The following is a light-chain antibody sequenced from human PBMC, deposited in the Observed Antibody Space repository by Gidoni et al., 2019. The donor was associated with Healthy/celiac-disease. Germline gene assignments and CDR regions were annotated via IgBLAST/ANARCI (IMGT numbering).Light chain of an antibody. CDR3: QXXYSTXXT. CDR1: QSISSY. CDR2: AAS. J-gene: IGKJ1*01. V-gene: IGKV1-39*01. Sequence: QMTKSPSSLSASVGDRVTITCRASQSISSYLNWYHQKPGKAPKLLIYAASSLQSGVPSRFSGSGSXTDFTXTISSLQPXDFATXXCQXXYSTXXTFXQXTKVEIK.